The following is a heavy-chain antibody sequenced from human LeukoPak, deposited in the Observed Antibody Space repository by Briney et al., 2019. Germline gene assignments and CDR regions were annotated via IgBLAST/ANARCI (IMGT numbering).Heavy chain of an antibody. Sequence: GASVKVSCKASGYTFTSYGISWVRQAPGQGLEWMGWISAYNGNTNYAQKLQGRVTMTTDTSTSTAYMELRSLRSDDTAVYYCARDRYDSSGYVPSDFDYWGQGTLVTVSS. CDR3: ARDRYDSSGYVPSDFDY. CDR1: GYTFTSYG. V-gene: IGHV1-18*01. CDR2: ISAYNGNT. J-gene: IGHJ4*02. D-gene: IGHD3-22*01.